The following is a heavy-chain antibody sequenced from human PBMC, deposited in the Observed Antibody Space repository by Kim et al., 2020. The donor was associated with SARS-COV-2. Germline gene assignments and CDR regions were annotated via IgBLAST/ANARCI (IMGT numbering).Heavy chain of an antibody. V-gene: IGHV7-4-1*02. D-gene: IGHD6-13*01. CDR1: GYTFTSYA. Sequence: ASVKVSCKASGYTFTSYAMNWVRQAPGQGLEWMGWINTNTGNPTYAQGFTGRFVFSLDTSVSTAYLQISSLKAEDTAVYYCARVRYSSSWYVRAVGYYYGMDVWGQGTTVTVSS. CDR3: ARVRYSSSWYVRAVGYYYGMDV. CDR2: INTNTGNP. J-gene: IGHJ6*02.